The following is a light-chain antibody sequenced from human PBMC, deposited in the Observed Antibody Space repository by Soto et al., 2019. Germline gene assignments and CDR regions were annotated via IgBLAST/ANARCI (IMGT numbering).Light chain of an antibody. Sequence: DLVMTQSPLSLPVTPGEPASISCRSSQSLLHSNGYNYLDWYVQKPGQSPQLLIYLGSNRASGVPDRFSGSGSGTDFTLKISRVEAEDVGFYYCMQTLQTPYTFGQGTKLEIK. V-gene: IGKV2-28*01. J-gene: IGKJ2*01. CDR2: LGS. CDR3: MQTLQTPYT. CDR1: QSLLHSNGYNY.